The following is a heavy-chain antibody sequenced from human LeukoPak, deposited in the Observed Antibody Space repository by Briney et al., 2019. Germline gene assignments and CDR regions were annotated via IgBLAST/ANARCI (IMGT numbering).Heavy chain of an antibody. Sequence: ASVKVSCKASGYTFTSYGISWVRQAPGQGLEWMGWISAYNGNTNYAQKLQGRVTMTTDTSTSTAYMELRSLRSGDTAVYYCARDLPPIYCSSTSCYGGLDYWGQGTLVTVSS. CDR1: GYTFTSYG. CDR3: ARDLPPIYCSSTSCYGGLDY. V-gene: IGHV1-18*01. D-gene: IGHD2-2*01. CDR2: ISAYNGNT. J-gene: IGHJ4*02.